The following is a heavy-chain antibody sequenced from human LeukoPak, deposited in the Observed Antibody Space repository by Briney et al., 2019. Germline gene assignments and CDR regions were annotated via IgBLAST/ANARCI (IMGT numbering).Heavy chain of an antibody. CDR3: AVNESGNYDY. V-gene: IGHV3-15*01. Sequence: KPGGSLRLSCAAAGSICSNAWMYWVRPARGERAEWVGRIKSNADGWTTDDATPVKGRFTISRAESNNTLYLQMNGLETEDTAVYYCAVNESGNYDYWGQGTLVTVSS. J-gene: IGHJ4*02. CDR1: GSICSNAW. D-gene: IGHD1-26*01. CDR2: IKSNADGWTT.